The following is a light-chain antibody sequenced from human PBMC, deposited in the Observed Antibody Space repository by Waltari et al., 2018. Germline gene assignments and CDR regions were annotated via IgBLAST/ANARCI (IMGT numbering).Light chain of an antibody. V-gene: IGLV2-23*01. Sequence: QSALPQPASVSASPRPTNTISCPGTRSEIGSYNRVSWYPQDPGKPPKLMIYEDSKRPTGVSNRFAGSKSGNTASLTISGLQAEDEADYYCFSYAGYRTYVFGTGTKVTVL. CDR1: RSEIGSYNR. J-gene: IGLJ1*01. CDR3: FSYAGYRTYV. CDR2: EDS.